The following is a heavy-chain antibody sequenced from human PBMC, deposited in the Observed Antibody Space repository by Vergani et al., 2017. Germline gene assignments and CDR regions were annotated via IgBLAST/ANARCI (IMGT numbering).Heavy chain of an antibody. J-gene: IGHJ2*01. V-gene: IGHV3-21*01. CDR3: ARLVVTGWYFDL. D-gene: IGHD2-2*01. CDR2: IRSSSSYI. CDR1: GFTFSRHS. Sequence: EVQLLESGGDLVQPGGSLRLSCAASGFTFSRHSTNWVRQAPGKGLEWVSSIRSSSSYIYYADSVKGRFTISRDNAKNSLYLQMNSLRAEDTAVYYCARLVVTGWYFDLWGRGTLVTVSS.